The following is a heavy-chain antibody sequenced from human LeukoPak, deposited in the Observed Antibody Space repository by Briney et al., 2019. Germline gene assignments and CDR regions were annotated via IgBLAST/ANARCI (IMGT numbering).Heavy chain of an antibody. V-gene: IGHV3-21*01. CDR3: ANGRYYYDSSGFDY. Sequence: GGSLRLSCVGSGFTFGETWMSWVRQAPGKGLEWVSSITSDTRYIFYADSVKGRFTISRDNSKNTLYLQMNSLRAEDTAVYYCANGRYYYDSSGFDYWGQGTLVTVSS. J-gene: IGHJ4*02. CDR2: ITSDTRYI. CDR1: GFTFGETW. D-gene: IGHD3-22*01.